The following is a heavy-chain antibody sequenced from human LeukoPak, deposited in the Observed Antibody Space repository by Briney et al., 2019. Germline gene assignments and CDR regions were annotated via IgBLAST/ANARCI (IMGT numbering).Heavy chain of an antibody. CDR1: GFTFSSYG. Sequence: PGRSLRLSCAASGFTFSSYGMHWVRQAPGKGLEWVAVISYDGSNKYYADSVKGRFTISRDNSENTLYLQMNSLRAEDTAVYYCAKVQYCGGDCYPYFDYWGQGTLVAVSS. V-gene: IGHV3-30*18. CDR2: ISYDGSNK. J-gene: IGHJ4*02. D-gene: IGHD2-21*02. CDR3: AKVQYCGGDCYPYFDY.